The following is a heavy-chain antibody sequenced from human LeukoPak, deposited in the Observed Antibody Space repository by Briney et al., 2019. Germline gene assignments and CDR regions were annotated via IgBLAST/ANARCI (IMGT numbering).Heavy chain of an antibody. V-gene: IGHV3-64*01. CDR3: AGGIAVAGDAFDI. CDR1: GFTFSSYA. CDR2: ISSNGGST. D-gene: IGHD6-19*01. J-gene: IGHJ3*02. Sequence: GGSLRLSCAASGFTFSSYAMNWVRQAPGKGLEYVSAISSNGGSTYYANSVKGRSTISRDNSKNTLYLQMGSLRAEDMAVYYCAGGIAVAGDAFDIWGQGTMVTVSS.